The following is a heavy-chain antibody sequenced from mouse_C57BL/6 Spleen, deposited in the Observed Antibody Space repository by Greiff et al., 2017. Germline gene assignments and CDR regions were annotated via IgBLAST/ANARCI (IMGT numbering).Heavy chain of an antibody. D-gene: IGHD4-1*01. CDR1: GYTFTSYW. CDR2: IHPNSGST. J-gene: IGHJ2*01. Sequence: VQLQQPGAELVKPGASVKLSCKASGYTFTSYWMHWVKQRPGQGLEWIGMIHPNSGSTNYNEKFKSKATLAVDKSSSTAYMQLSSLTSGDSAVYYCASGLGRVDDWGQGTTLTVSS. CDR3: ASGLGRVDD. V-gene: IGHV1-64*01.